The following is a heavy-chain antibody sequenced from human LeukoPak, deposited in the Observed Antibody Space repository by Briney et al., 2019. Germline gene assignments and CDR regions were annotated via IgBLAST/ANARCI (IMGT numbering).Heavy chain of an antibody. D-gene: IGHD6-19*01. V-gene: IGHV4-38-2*01. CDR3: ARHSPVAGTFDAFDI. CDR2: IYHSGST. J-gene: IGHJ3*02. Sequence: SETLSLTCAVSGYSISSGYYWGWIRQPPGKGLEWIGSIYHSGSTYYNLSLKSRVTISVDTSKNQFSLKLSSVTTADTAVYYCARHSPVAGTFDAFDIWGQGTVVTVSS. CDR1: GYSISSGYY.